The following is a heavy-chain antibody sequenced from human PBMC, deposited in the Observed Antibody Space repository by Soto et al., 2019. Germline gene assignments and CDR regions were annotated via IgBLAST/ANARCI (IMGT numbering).Heavy chain of an antibody. CDR3: AKETDCSGGICFFD. D-gene: IGHD2-15*01. CDR1: GFTFSSFG. CDR2: IAYDGSNE. V-gene: IGHV3-30*18. J-gene: IGHJ4*02. Sequence: GGSLRLSCAASGFTFSSFGMHWVRQAPGKGLEWVAVIAYDGSNEYYADSVKGRFTISRDNSKNTLYLQMNGLRAEDTAVYYCAKETDCSGGICFFDWGQGTLVTVSS.